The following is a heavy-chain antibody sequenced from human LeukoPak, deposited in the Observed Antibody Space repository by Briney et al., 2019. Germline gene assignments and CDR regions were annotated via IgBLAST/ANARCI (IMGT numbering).Heavy chain of an antibody. J-gene: IGHJ4*02. CDR3: ARGQRFCSGGSCYSPHFDY. CDR2: MNPNSGNT. D-gene: IGHD2-15*01. CDR1: GYTFTSYD. V-gene: IGHV1-8*01. Sequence: AASVKVSCKASGYTFTSYDINWVRQATGQGLEWMGWMNPNSGNTGYAQKFQGRVTMTRNTSISTAYMELSSLRSEDTAVYYCARGQRFCSGGSCYSPHFDYWGQGTLVTVSS.